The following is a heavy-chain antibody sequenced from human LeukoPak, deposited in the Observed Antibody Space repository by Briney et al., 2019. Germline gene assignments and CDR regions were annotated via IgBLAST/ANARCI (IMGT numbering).Heavy chain of an antibody. CDR2: ISYDGSNK. CDR3: ARDRWECSSTSCYYYYYYGMDV. Sequence: GGSLRLSCAASGFTFSSYAMHWVRQAPGKGLEWVAVISYDGSNKYYADSVKGRFTISRDNSKNTLYLQMNSLRAEDTAVYYCARDRWECSSTSCYYYYYYGMDVWGKGTTVTVSS. D-gene: IGHD2-2*01. CDR1: GFTFSSYA. V-gene: IGHV3-30-3*01. J-gene: IGHJ6*04.